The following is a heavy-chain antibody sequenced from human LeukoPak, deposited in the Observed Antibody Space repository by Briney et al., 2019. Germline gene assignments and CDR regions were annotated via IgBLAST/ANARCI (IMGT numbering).Heavy chain of an antibody. J-gene: IGHJ4*02. Sequence: PGGSLRLSCAASGFMSSNYDMHWVRQAPGKGLEYVSHISADGGSTYYAISVKGRFTISRDNSKNTLYLQMGSLRAEDMAVYYCAGGRGYIYGSDYWGQGTLVTVSS. D-gene: IGHD5-18*01. CDR1: GFMSSNYD. V-gene: IGHV3-64*01. CDR3: AGGRGYIYGSDY. CDR2: ISADGGST.